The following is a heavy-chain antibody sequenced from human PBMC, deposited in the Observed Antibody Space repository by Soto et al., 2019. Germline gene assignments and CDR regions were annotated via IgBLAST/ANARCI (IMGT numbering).Heavy chain of an antibody. CDR2: INPSGGST. Sequence: ASVKVSCKASGYTFTSYYMHWVRQAPGQGLEWMGIINPSGGSTSYAQKFQGRVTMTREPSTSTVYMELSSLRSEDTAVYYCARVSMITFGGVIALGYWGQGTLVTVSS. D-gene: IGHD3-16*02. CDR3: ARVSMITFGGVIALGY. V-gene: IGHV1-46*01. CDR1: GYTFTSYY. J-gene: IGHJ4*02.